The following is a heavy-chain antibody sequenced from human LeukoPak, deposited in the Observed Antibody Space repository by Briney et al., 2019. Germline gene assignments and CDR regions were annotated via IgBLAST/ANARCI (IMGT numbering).Heavy chain of an antibody. Sequence: GGSLRLSCAASEFTFSSYAMNWVRQAPGKGLEWVSGISGSGENTYYADSVKGRFTSSRDNSKNTLYLYMSSLRADDTAIYFCAKDTPRGYNCGYFDYWGQGTLVTVSS. CDR1: EFTFSSYA. CDR3: AKDTPRGYNCGYFDY. CDR2: ISGSGENT. D-gene: IGHD5-18*01. J-gene: IGHJ4*02. V-gene: IGHV3-23*01.